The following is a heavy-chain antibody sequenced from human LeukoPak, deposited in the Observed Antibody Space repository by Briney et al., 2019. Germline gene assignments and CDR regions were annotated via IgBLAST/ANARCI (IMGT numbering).Heavy chain of an antibody. V-gene: IGHV4-59*01. CDR3: AREGKPYGSGSPS. CDR2: IYYSGST. J-gene: IGHJ5*02. D-gene: IGHD3-10*01. Sequence: SETLSLTCTVSGGSISSYYWSWIRQPPGKGLEWIGYIYYSGSTNYNPSLKSRVTISVDTSKNQFSLKLSSVTAADTAVYYCAREGKPYGSGSPSWGQGTLVTVSS. CDR1: GGSISSYY.